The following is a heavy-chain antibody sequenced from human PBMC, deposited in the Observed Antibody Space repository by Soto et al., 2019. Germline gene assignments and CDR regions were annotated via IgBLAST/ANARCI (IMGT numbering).Heavy chain of an antibody. CDR1: GFTFSSYE. V-gene: IGHV3-48*03. J-gene: IGHJ4*02. CDR3: ARDLSPVLRYFDWLPTFDY. D-gene: IGHD3-9*01. CDR2: ISSSGSTI. Sequence: PGGSLRLSCAASGFTFSSYEMNWVRQAPGKGLEWVSYISSSGSTIYYADSVKGRFTISRDNAKNSLYLQMNSLRAEDTAVYYCARDLSPVLRYFDWLPTFDYWGQGTLVTVSS.